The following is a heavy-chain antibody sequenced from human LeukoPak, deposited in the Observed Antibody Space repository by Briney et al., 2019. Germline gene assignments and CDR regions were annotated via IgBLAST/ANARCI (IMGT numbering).Heavy chain of an antibody. Sequence: SETLPLTCTVSGGSICSGSYYWSWIRQPAGKGLEWIGRIYTSGSTNYNPSLKSRVTISVDTSKNQFSLKLSSVTAADTAVYYCASPPAGYSSSWYGNWGQGTLVTVSS. V-gene: IGHV4-61*02. J-gene: IGHJ4*02. CDR2: IYTSGST. CDR3: ASPPAGYSSSWYGN. CDR1: GGSICSGSYY. D-gene: IGHD6-13*01.